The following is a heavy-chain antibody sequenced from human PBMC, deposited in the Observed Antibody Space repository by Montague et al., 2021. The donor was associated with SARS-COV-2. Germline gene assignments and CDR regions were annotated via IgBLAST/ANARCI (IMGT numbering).Heavy chain of an antibody. V-gene: IGHV4-31*03. CDR1: GGSISSGGYY. CDR2: IYYSGST. CDR3: ARVQGITMIVVVIGAFDI. J-gene: IGHJ3*02. D-gene: IGHD3-22*01. Sequence: TLPLTCTVSGGSISSGGYYWSWIRQHPGKGLEWIGYIYYSGSTYYNPSLKSRVTISVDTSKNQFSLKLSSVTAADTAVYYCARVQGITMIVVVIGAFDIWGQGTMVTVPS.